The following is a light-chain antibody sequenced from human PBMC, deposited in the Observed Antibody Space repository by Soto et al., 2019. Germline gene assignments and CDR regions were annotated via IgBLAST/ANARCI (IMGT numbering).Light chain of an antibody. CDR2: RNN. Sequence: QSVLTQPPSASGTPGQRVTISCSGSSSNIGSNYVYWYQQVPGTAPKLLIYRNNQRPSGVPDRFSGSKSGTSASLAISGLRSEDEADYYCAAWDDSLSGRVFGTGTKLTVL. J-gene: IGLJ1*01. CDR3: AAWDDSLSGRV. CDR1: SSNIGSNY. V-gene: IGLV1-47*01.